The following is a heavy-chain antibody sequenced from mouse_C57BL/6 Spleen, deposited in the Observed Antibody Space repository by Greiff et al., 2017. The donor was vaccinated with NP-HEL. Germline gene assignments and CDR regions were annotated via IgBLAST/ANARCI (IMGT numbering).Heavy chain of an antibody. D-gene: IGHD2-3*01. CDR2: FYPGGGSI. Sequence: VQLQQSGAELVKPGASVKLSCKASGYTFTEYTIHWVKQRSGQGLEWIGWFYPGGGSIKYNEKFKDKATLTADKSSSTVYMELSRLTSEDSAVDICAKHEDMRGYFDYWGQGTTLTVSS. CDR1: GYTFTEYT. V-gene: IGHV1-62-2*01. CDR3: AKHEDMRGYFDY. J-gene: IGHJ2*01.